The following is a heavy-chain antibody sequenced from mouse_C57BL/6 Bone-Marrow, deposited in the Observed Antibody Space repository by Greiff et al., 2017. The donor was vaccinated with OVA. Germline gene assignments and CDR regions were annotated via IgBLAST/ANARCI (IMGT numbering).Heavy chain of an antibody. J-gene: IGHJ4*01. CDR1: GYTFTSYW. CDR3: ARPLGVTTGAMDY. Sequence: VQLQQPGAELVKPGASVKMSCKASGYTFTSYWITWVKQRPGQGLEWIGDIYPGSGSTNYNEKFKSKATLTVDTSSSTAYMQLSSLTSEDSAVYYCARPLGVTTGAMDYWGQGTSVTVSS. CDR2: IYPGSGST. V-gene: IGHV1-55*01. D-gene: IGHD2-2*01.